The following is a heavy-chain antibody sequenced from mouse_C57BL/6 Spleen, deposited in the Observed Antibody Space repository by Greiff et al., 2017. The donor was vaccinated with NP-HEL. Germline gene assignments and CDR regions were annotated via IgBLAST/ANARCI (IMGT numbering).Heavy chain of an antibody. CDR3: ATDLRDYFDY. V-gene: IGHV5-6*01. J-gene: IGHJ2*01. CDR2: ISSGGSYT. CDR1: GFTFSSYG. D-gene: IGHD1-1*01. Sequence: EVQRVESGGDLVKPGGSLKLSCAASGFTFSSYGMSWVRPTPDKRLEWVATISSGGSYTYYPDSVKGRFTISRDNAKNPLYLQMSSLKSEDTAMYYCATDLRDYFDYWGQGTTLTVSS.